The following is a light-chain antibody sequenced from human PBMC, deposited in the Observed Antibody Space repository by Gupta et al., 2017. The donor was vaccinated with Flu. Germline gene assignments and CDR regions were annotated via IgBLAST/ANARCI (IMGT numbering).Light chain of an antibody. J-gene: IGLJ2*01. CDR2: EVS. CDR3: SSYTSSSTLAV. CDR1: NSDVGGYNY. V-gene: IGLV2-14*01. Sequence: QSALTQPASVSGSPGQSITISCTGTNSDVGGYNYVSWYQQHPGKAPKLMIYEVSNRPSGVSNRFSGSKSGNTASLTISGLQAEDEADYYCSSYTSSSTLAVFGGGTKLTVL.